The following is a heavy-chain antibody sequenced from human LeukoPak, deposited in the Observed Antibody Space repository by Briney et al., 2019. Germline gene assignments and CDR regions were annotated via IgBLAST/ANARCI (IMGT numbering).Heavy chain of an antibody. J-gene: IGHJ5*02. Sequence: AGGSLRFSCAASGFTVSSNYMSWVRQAPGKGLEWVSVIYSGGSTYYADSVKGRFTISRDNSKNTLYLQMNSLRAEDTAVYYCARIVVVTAILNWFDPWGQGTLVTVSS. D-gene: IGHD2-21*02. CDR1: GFTVSSNY. V-gene: IGHV3-53*01. CDR3: ARIVVVTAILNWFDP. CDR2: IYSGGST.